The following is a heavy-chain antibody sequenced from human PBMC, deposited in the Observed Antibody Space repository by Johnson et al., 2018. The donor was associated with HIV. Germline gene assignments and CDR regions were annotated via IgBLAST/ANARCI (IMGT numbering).Heavy chain of an antibody. CDR3: AKEGVVGSYLGAFDI. CDR2: IRYDGRNK. D-gene: IGHD3-10*01. Sequence: QVQLVESGGGVVQPGGSLRLSCAASGFTFSSYGMHWVRQAPGKGLEWVAFIRYDGRNKYYADSVKGRFTISRDNSKTTLYLQMNSLGAEDTAVYYCAKEGVVGSYLGAFDIWGQGTMVTVSS. J-gene: IGHJ3*02. V-gene: IGHV3-30*02. CDR1: GFTFSSYG.